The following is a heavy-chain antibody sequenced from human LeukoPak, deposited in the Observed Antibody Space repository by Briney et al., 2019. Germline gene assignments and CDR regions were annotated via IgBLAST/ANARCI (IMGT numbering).Heavy chain of an antibody. D-gene: IGHD3-3*01. CDR3: AREDRYYDFWSGYYKSANFDY. Sequence: SETLSLTCAVYGGSFSGYYWSWIRQPPGKWLEWIGEINHSGSTNYNPSLKSRVTISVDTSKNQFSLKLSSVTAADTAVYYCAREDRYYDFWSGYYKSANFDYWGQGTLVTVSS. V-gene: IGHV4-34*01. J-gene: IGHJ4*02. CDR2: INHSGST. CDR1: GGSFSGYY.